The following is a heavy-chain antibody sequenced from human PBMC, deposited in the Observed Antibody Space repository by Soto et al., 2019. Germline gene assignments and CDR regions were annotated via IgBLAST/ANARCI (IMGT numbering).Heavy chain of an antibody. CDR2: IIPIFGTA. J-gene: IGHJ6*02. CDR1: GGTFSSYA. CDR3: ARVKDIVVVPAAPRPYYGMDV. V-gene: IGHV1-69*13. Sequence: GTPVKVSCKASGGTFSSYAISWVRQAPGQGLEWMGGIIPIFGTANYAQKFQGRVTITADESTSTAYMELSSLRSEDTAVYYCARVKDIVVVPAAPRPYYGMDVWGQGTTVTVSS. D-gene: IGHD2-2*01.